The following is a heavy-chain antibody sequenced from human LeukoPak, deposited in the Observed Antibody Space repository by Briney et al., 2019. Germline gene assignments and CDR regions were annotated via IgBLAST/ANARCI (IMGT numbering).Heavy chain of an antibody. Sequence: GGSLRLSCGASGFTFSSYWMHWVRQAPGKGLEWVAVISYDGSNKYYADSVKGRFTISRDNSKNTLYLQMSSLRAEDTAVYYCAKELRGYSYGLRNNWFDPWGQGTLVTVSS. CDR3: AKELRGYSYGLRNNWFDP. J-gene: IGHJ5*02. D-gene: IGHD5-18*01. V-gene: IGHV3-30*18. CDR2: ISYDGSNK. CDR1: GFTFSSYW.